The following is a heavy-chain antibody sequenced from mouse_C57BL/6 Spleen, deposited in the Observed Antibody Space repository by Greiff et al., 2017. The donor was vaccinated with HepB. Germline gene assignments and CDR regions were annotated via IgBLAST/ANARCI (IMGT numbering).Heavy chain of an antibody. CDR3: ARGGYYYGSSDAMDY. CDR1: GYTFTDHP. D-gene: IGHD1-1*01. J-gene: IGHJ4*01. Sequence: VQLQQSDAELVKPGASVKISCKVSGYTFTDHPIHWMKQRPEQGLEWIGYIYPRDGSTKYNEKFKGKATLTADKSSSTAYMQLNSLTSEDSAVYFCARGGYYYGSSDAMDYWGQGTSVTVSS. V-gene: IGHV1-78*01. CDR2: IYPRDGST.